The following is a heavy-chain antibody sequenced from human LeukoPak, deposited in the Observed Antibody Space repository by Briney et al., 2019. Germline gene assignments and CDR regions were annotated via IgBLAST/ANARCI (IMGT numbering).Heavy chain of an antibody. CDR1: GFTFSSYW. CDR2: INSDGSST. V-gene: IGHV3-74*01. Sequence: PGGSLRLSCAASGFTFSSYWMHWVRQAPGKGLVWVSRINSDGSSTSYADSVKGRFTISRDNAKNTLYLQMNSLRAEDTAVYYCARVGGVGATGYYFDYWGQGTLVTVSS. CDR3: ARVGGVGATGYYFDY. J-gene: IGHJ4*02. D-gene: IGHD1-26*01.